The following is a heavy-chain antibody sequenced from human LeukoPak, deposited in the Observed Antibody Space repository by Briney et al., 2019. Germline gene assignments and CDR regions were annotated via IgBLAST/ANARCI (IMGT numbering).Heavy chain of an antibody. J-gene: IGHJ4*02. CDR1: GIIFSEFA. Sequence: GGSLRLSCAASGIIFSEFAMHWVRQVPGKGLEWVAAIWYDGSDKYYADSVKGRFTISRDNSKNTLYLQMNSLRAEDTAVYYCARDWAGMTAPGPFDCWGQGTLVTVSS. CDR3: ARDWAGMTAPGPFDC. V-gene: IGHV3-33*08. CDR2: IWYDGSDK. D-gene: IGHD6-13*01.